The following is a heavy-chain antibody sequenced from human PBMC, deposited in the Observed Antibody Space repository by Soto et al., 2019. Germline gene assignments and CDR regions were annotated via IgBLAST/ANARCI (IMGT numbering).Heavy chain of an antibody. J-gene: IGHJ5*02. Sequence: EVQLLESGGGLIQPGGSLRLSFAASGFPFSSRAMSWVRQAPGKGLEWVSAISGSGTITYYADSVKGRFTISSDTSKNTLYLQMNSRRADDTAVYYCAEWARYCSGADCRAWGQGTLVTVSS. D-gene: IGHD2-15*01. CDR1: GFPFSSRA. V-gene: IGHV3-23*01. CDR2: ISGSGTIT. CDR3: AEWARYCSGADCRA.